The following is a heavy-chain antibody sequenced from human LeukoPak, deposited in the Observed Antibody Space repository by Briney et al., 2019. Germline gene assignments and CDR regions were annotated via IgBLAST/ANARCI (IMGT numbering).Heavy chain of an antibody. D-gene: IGHD2-21*01. CDR1: GFTFDKYA. CDR2: VGTDGSA. CDR3: AKDPVRRSLFLCCSFAS. J-gene: IGHJ5*01. Sequence: GGSLRLSCAASGFTFDKYAMGWVRQAPGKGLEWVSSVGTDGSAVYADSVKGRFTVSRDNSNNMLYLQMNSLRADDTAMYYCAKDPVRRSLFLCCSFASWGQGTLVTVSS. V-gene: IGHV3-23*01.